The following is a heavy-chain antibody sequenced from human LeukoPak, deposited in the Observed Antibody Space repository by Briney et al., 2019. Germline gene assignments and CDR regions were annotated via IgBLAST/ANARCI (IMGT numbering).Heavy chain of an antibody. D-gene: IGHD4-17*01. CDR1: GYTFTRYG. J-gene: IGHJ4*02. CDR3: ARGDDYGDYWGLY. V-gene: IGHV1-18*01. CDR2: ISTYNGNT. Sequence: ASVKVSCKASGYTFTRYGITWVRQAPGQGLEWMGWISTYNGNTNYAQKLQGRVTMTTDTSTSTAYMELRSLISDDAAVYYCARGDDYGDYWGLYWGQGTLVTVSS.